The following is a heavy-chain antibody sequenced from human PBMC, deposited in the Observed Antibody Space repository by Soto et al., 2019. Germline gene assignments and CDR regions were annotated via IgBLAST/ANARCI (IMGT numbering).Heavy chain of an antibody. CDR3: ARGNAFRGVLHDAFDI. Sequence: QVQLVESGGGLVKPGGSLRLSCAASGFTFSDYYMSWIRQAPGKGLEWVSYISSSSSYTNYADSVKGRCTISRDNAKHSLYLQMNGLRVEDTAVYYCARGNAFRGVLHDAFDIWGQGTMVTVSS. J-gene: IGHJ3*02. CDR1: GFTFSDYY. V-gene: IGHV3-11*05. D-gene: IGHD3-10*01. CDR2: ISSSSSYT.